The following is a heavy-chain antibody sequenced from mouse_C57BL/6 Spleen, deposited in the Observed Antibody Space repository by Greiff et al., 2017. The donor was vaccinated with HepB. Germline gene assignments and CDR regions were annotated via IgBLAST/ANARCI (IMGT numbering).Heavy chain of an antibody. J-gene: IGHJ3*01. CDR1: GYTFTDYN. V-gene: IGHV1-22*01. CDR3: ASNHGSSYGFAY. CDR2: INPNNGGT. D-gene: IGHD1-1*01. Sequence: DVQLQESGPELVKPGASVKMSCKASGYTFTDYNMHWVKQSHGKSLEWIGYINPNNGGTSYNQKFKGKATLTVNKSSSTAYMELRSLTSEDSAVYYCASNHGSSYGFAYWGQGTLVTVSA.